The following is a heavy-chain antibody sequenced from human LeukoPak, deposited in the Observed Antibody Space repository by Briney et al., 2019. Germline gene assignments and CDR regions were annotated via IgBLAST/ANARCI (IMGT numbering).Heavy chain of an antibody. CDR2: INHSGST. J-gene: IGHJ4*02. V-gene: IGHV4-34*01. CDR1: GGSFSGYY. D-gene: IGHD1-26*01. CDR3: ARGQYPYSGSYYVRY. Sequence: SETLSLTCAVYGGSFSGYYWSWIRQPPGKGLEWIGEINHSGSTNYNPSLESRVTISVDTSKNQFSLKLSSVTAADTAVYYCARGQYPYSGSYYVRYWGQGTLVTVSS.